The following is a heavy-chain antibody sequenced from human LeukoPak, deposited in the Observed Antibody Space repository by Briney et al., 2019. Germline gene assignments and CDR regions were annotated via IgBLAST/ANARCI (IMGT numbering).Heavy chain of an antibody. D-gene: IGHD6-19*01. V-gene: IGHV4-59*08. J-gene: IGHJ6*03. CDR1: GGSISSYY. CDR2: IYYSGST. Sequence: SETLSLTCTVSGGSISSYYWSWIRQPPGKGLEWIGYIYYSGSTNYNPSLKSRVTISVDTSKNQFSLKLSSVTAADTAVYYCARQRAVAGPYYYYMDVWGKGTTATVSS. CDR3: ARQRAVAGPYYYYMDV.